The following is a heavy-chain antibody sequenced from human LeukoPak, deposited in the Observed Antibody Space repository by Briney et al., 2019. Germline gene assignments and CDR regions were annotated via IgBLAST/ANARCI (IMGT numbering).Heavy chain of an antibody. V-gene: IGHV1-24*01. Sequence: ASVKVSCKVSGYTLTELSMHWVRQAPGKGLEWMGGFDPEDGETIYAQKLQGRVTMTEDTSTDTAYMELSSLRSEDTAVYYCGRGVPLTYYYDSSGYYFNWFDPWGEGTLVTVSS. D-gene: IGHD3-22*01. J-gene: IGHJ5*02. CDR2: FDPEDGET. CDR1: GYTLTELS. CDR3: GRGVPLTYYYDSSGYYFNWFDP.